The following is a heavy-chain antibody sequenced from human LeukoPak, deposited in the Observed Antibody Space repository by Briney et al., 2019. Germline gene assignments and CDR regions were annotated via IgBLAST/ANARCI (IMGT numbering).Heavy chain of an antibody. CDR1: GFTFSSYS. Sequence: QPGGSLRLSCAASGFTFSSYSMNWVRQAPGKGLEWVSYISSSSSTIYYADSVEGRFTISRDNAKNSLYLQMNSLRAEDTAVYYCARRRRSISPIGDYWGQGTLVTVSS. CDR3: ARRRRSISPIGDY. J-gene: IGHJ4*02. CDR2: ISSSSSTI. D-gene: IGHD3-22*01. V-gene: IGHV3-48*01.